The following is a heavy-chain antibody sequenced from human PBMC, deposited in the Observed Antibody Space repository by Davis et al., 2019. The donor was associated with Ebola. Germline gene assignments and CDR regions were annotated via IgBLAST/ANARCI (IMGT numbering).Heavy chain of an antibody. D-gene: IGHD1-1*01. CDR2: IYSGDSDT. V-gene: IGHV5-51*01. CDR3: ARQRELTAFDI. Sequence: GESLKISCKGSGYSFISYWIAWVRQMPGKGPEWMGIIYSGDSDTRYSPSFQGQVTISPDKSVGAAYLQWNSLKASDTASYYCARQRELTAFDIWGQGTVVTVSS. J-gene: IGHJ3*02. CDR1: GYSFISYW.